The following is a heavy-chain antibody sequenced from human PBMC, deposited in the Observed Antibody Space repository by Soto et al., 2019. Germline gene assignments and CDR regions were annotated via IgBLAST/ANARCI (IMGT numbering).Heavy chain of an antibody. J-gene: IGHJ4*02. Sequence: EVQLLESGGGLVQPGGSLRLSCAASGFTFSSYAMNWVRQAPGKGLEWVSGISGSGVSTYYADSVKGRFTISRDNSKNTLYLQMTTLRADDTAVYYCANWVSSSPVFDYWGQGTLFTVSS. CDR3: ANWVSSSPVFDY. CDR1: GFTFSSYA. D-gene: IGHD6-6*01. CDR2: ISGSGVST. V-gene: IGHV3-23*01.